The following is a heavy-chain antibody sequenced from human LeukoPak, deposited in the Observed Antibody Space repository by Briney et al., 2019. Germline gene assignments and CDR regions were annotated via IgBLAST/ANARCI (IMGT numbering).Heavy chain of an antibody. V-gene: IGHV3-30-3*01. CDR2: ISYDGSNK. CDR3: AREAAGGFIDY. Sequence: GGSLRLSCAASGFTFSSYAMRWVRQAPGKGLQWVAVISYDGSNKYYADSVKGRSTISRDNSKNTLYLQMNSLRAEDTAVYYCAREAAGGFIDYWGQGILVTVSS. J-gene: IGHJ4*02. D-gene: IGHD1-14*01. CDR1: GFTFSSYA.